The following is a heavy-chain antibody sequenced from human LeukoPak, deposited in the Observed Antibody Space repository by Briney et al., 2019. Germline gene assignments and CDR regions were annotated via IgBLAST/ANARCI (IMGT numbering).Heavy chain of an antibody. Sequence: PGRSLRLSCAASGFTFSSYGMHWVRQAPGKGLEWVAVISYDGSNKYYADSVKGRFTISRDNSKNTLYLQMNSLRAEDTAVYYCAKDLEGEGSFDYWGQGTLVTVSS. V-gene: IGHV3-30*18. D-gene: IGHD2-21*01. J-gene: IGHJ4*02. CDR1: GFTFSSYG. CDR3: AKDLEGEGSFDY. CDR2: ISYDGSNK.